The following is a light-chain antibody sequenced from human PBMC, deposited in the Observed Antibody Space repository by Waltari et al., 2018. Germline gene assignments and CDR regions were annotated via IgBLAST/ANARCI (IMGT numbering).Light chain of an antibody. J-gene: IGKJ4*01. CDR2: KAS. V-gene: IGKV1-5*03. CDR3: QQYNSYSLLT. Sequence: DIQMTQSPFTLSASVGDRVIITCRASQSISNWLAWYQHKPGKDPKLLIYKASTLASWVPSMSGGSGSGTDFILTISSLQPDDFATYYCQQYNSYSLLTFGGGTKVEIK. CDR1: QSISNW.